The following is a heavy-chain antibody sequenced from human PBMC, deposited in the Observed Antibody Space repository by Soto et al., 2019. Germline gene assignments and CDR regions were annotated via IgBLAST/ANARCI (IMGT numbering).Heavy chain of an antibody. CDR2: ISGSGGST. D-gene: IGHD3-10*01. V-gene: IGHV3-23*01. Sequence: GGSLRLSCAASGFTFSSYAMSWVRQAPGKGLEWVSAISGSGGSTYYADSVKGRFTISRDNSKNTLYLQMNSLRAEDTAVYYCAKDRMGKIIEVLLWFGELFRVRGMDVWGQGTTVTVSS. CDR1: GFTFSSYA. J-gene: IGHJ6*02. CDR3: AKDRMGKIIEVLLWFGELFRVRGMDV.